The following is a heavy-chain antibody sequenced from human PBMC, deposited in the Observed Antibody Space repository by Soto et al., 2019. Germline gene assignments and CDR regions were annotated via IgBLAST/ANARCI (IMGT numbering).Heavy chain of an antibody. J-gene: IGHJ4*02. CDR1: GFSLTTSGVG. D-gene: IGHD3-3*01. V-gene: IGHV2-5*02. CDR3: AHRVLRTVFGLVTTTAIYFDF. Sequence: QITLNESGPTPVKPRQPLTLTCTFSGFSLTTSGVGVDWIRQSPGKAPEWLALIYWDDDKRYSPSLKSRLTSTKDTSKNQVVLTMADLDPADTATYYCAHRVLRTVFGLVTTTAIYFDFWGQGTPVAVSS. CDR2: IYWDDDK.